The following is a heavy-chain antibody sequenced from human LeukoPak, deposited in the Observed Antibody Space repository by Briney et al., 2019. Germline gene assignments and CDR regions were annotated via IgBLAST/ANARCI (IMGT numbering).Heavy chain of an antibody. J-gene: IGHJ4*02. CDR2: IGGSGDFT. D-gene: IGHD3-10*01. V-gene: IGHV3-23*01. CDR3: AKADRGWGVITKD. Sequence: GGSLRLSCAASGFAFSTYAMSWVRQAPGKGLEWVSAIGGSGDFTYYAEYVRGRFTISRDNSKKTLYLQMNSLRAEDTAVYYCAKADRGWGVITKDWGQGTLVTVSS. CDR1: GFAFSTYA.